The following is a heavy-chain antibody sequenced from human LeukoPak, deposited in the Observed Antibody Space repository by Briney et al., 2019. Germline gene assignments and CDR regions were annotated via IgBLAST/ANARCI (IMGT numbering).Heavy chain of an antibody. CDR3: AKSHGSGLYYFDY. D-gene: IGHD2-15*01. J-gene: IGHJ4*02. CDR2: ISYDGSNK. CDR1: GFTFSSYG. V-gene: IGHV3-30*18. Sequence: PGGSLRLSYAASGFTFSSYGMHWVRQAPGKGLEWVAVISYDGSNKYYADSVKSRFTISRDNSKNTLYLQMNSLRAEDTAVYYCAKSHGSGLYYFDYWGQGTLVTVSS.